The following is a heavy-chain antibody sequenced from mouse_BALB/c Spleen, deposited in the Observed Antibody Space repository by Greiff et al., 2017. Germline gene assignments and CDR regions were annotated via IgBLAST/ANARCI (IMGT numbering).Heavy chain of an antibody. Sequence: EVKLMESGGGLVKPGGSLKLSCAASGFTFSSYAMSWVRQTPEKRLEWVASISSGGSTYYPDSVKGRFTISRDNARNILYLQMSSLRSEDTAMYYCARRHHYYGSSYPYAMDYWGQGTSVTVSS. CDR2: ISSGGST. CDR3: ARRHHYYGSSYPYAMDY. D-gene: IGHD1-1*01. V-gene: IGHV5-6-5*01. CDR1: GFTFSSYA. J-gene: IGHJ4*01.